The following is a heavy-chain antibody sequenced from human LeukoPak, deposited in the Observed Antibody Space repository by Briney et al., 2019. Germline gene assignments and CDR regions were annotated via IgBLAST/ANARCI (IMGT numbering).Heavy chain of an antibody. V-gene: IGHV3-74*01. Sequence: GGSLRLSCAASGFTFSSYWMHWVRQAPGKGLVWVSRINSDGSSTSYADSVKDRFTISRDNAKNTLYLQMNSLRAEDTAVYYCARDQLTSNLYFDYWGQGTLVTVSS. CDR3: ARDQLTSNLYFDY. CDR1: GFTFSSYW. J-gene: IGHJ4*02. D-gene: IGHD1-1*01. CDR2: INSDGSST.